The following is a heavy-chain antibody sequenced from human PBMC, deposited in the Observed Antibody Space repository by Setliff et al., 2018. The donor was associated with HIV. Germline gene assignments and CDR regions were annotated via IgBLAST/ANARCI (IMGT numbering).Heavy chain of an antibody. CDR1: GGSISSGGYY. Sequence: PSETLSLTCTVSGGSISSGGYYWSWIRQHPGKGLEWIGYIYYSGSTYSNPSLKSRVTISVDTSKNQFSLKLSSVTAADTAVYYCARHDGMKAARRYNNDYMDVWGKGTTVTVSS. D-gene: IGHD6-6*01. V-gene: IGHV4-39*01. J-gene: IGHJ6*03. CDR3: ARHDGMKAARRYNNDYMDV. CDR2: IYYSGST.